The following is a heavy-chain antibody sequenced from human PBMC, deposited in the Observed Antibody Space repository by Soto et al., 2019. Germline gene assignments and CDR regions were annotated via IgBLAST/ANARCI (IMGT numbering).Heavy chain of an antibody. CDR2: ISGSGGST. CDR3: AKDGGGVWFGGPDY. J-gene: IGHJ4*02. V-gene: IGHV3-23*01. CDR1: GFTFSSYA. Sequence: EVQLLESGGGLVQPGGSLRLSCAASGFTFSSYAMSWVRQAPGKGLEWVSAISGSGGSTYYADSVKGRFTISRDNSKKTLYLQMNSLRAEDTAVYYCAKDGGGVWFGGPDYWGQGTLVTVSS. D-gene: IGHD3-10*01.